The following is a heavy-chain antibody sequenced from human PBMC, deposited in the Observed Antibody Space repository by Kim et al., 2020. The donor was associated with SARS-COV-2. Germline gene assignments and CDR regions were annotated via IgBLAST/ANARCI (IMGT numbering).Heavy chain of an antibody. CDR3: AKDYIAWDV. Sequence: GGSLRRSCAASGFSLSAYAMTWVRQAPGKGLEWVSGISGSGGSTYYADSVKGRFTISRDNSKNTLSLQMNSLRLEDTAVYYCAKDYIAWDVWGQGTTVIV. CDR2: ISGSGGST. V-gene: IGHV3-23*01. CDR1: GFSLSAYA. J-gene: IGHJ6*02. D-gene: IGHD5-12*01.